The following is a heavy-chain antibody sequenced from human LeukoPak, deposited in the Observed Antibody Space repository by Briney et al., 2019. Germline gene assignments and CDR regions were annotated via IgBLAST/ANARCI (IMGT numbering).Heavy chain of an antibody. CDR3: ARQDCSSSSCSYDY. V-gene: IGHV4-59*08. J-gene: IGHJ4*02. Sequence: SEALSLTCSVSGGSINTYYWSWIRQPPGKGLEWIGFIYYSGSTNYNASLKSRVTISVDTSKNQFSLKLRSVTAADTAVYYCARQDCSSSSCSYDYWGQGTLVTVSS. CDR1: GGSINTYY. CDR2: IYYSGST. D-gene: IGHD2-2*01.